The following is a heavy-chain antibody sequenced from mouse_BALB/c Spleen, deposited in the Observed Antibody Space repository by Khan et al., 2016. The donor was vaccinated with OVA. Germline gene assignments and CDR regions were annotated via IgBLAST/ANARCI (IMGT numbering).Heavy chain of an antibody. Sequence: EVELVESGGGLVQPGGSRKLSCAASGFTFSDYGMAWVRQAPGKGPEWVAFISDLAYTFYYADTVTGRFTISRENAKNTLYLEMSSLRSGVTAMYYCARGGGTAPFAYWGQGTLVTVSA. CDR3: ARGGGTAPFAY. CDR2: ISDLAYTF. V-gene: IGHV5-15*02. CDR1: GFTFSDYG. D-gene: IGHD1-2*01. J-gene: IGHJ3*01.